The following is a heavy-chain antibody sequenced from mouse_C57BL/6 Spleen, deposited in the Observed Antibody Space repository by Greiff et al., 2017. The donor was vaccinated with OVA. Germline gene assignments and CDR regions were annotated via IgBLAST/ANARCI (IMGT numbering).Heavy chain of an antibody. V-gene: IGHV5-4*03. Sequence: EVKLQESGGGLVKPGGSLKLSCAASGFTFSSYAMSWVRQTPEKRLEWVATISDGGSYTYYPDNVKGRFTISRDNAKNNLYLQMSHLKSEDTAMYYCARAINYYGSSWYYFDYWGQGTTLTVSS. D-gene: IGHD1-1*01. CDR2: ISDGGSYT. J-gene: IGHJ2*01. CDR3: ARAINYYGSSWYYFDY. CDR1: GFTFSSYA.